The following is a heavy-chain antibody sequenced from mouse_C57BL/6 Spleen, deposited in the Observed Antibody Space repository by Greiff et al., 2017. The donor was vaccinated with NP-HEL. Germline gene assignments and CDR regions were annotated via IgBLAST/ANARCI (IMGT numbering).Heavy chain of an antibody. Sequence: EVKLVESGGGLVKPGGSLKLSCAASGFTFSSYAMSWVRQTPEKRLEWVATISDGGSYTYYPDNVKGRFTISRDNAKNNLYLQMSHLKSEDTAMYYCARDPTTVHYYAMDYWGQGTSVTVSS. CDR2: ISDGGSYT. CDR1: GFTFSSYA. V-gene: IGHV5-4*01. CDR3: ARDPTTVHYYAMDY. J-gene: IGHJ4*01. D-gene: IGHD1-1*01.